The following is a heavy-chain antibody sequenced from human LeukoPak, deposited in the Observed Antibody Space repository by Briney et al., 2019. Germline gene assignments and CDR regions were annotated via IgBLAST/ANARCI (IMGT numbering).Heavy chain of an antibody. J-gene: IGHJ5*02. CDR3: ARDRPHNWFDP. CDR2: IDTDGSTT. CDR1: RVTFCDHW. Sequence: GGSLRLSCGASRVTFCDHWMHWVRQAPGKGLVGVSGIDTDGSTTRYADSVKGRFTISRDNAKNTVYLQMNTLRAEDTAVYYCARDRPHNWFDPWGQGTLVTVSS. V-gene: IGHV3-74*01.